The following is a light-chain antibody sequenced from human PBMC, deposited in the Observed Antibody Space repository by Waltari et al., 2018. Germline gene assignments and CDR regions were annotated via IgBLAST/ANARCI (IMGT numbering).Light chain of an antibody. CDR2: YGK. V-gene: IGLV3-21*04. Sequence: SYVVTQAPSVSVAPGTTARITCGGNNIGSKSVNWYRQKPGQAPVLVMYYGKDRPSGVPERFSGSNSGNTATLIISRVEAGDEADYYCQVWDSNNDHWVFGGGTRLTV. J-gene: IGLJ3*02. CDR3: QVWDSNNDHWV. CDR1: NIGSKS.